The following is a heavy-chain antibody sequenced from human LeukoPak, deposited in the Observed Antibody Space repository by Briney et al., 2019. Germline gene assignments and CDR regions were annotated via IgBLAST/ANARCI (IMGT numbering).Heavy chain of an antibody. CDR2: INHSGST. CDR3: ASGSGYYSRVFDY. Sequence: PSETLSLTCAVYGGSFSGYYWSWIRQPPGKGLEWIGEINHSGSTNYNPSLKSRVTISVDTSKNQFSLKLSSVTAADTAAYYCASGSGYYSRVFDYWGQGTLVTVSS. D-gene: IGHD3-22*01. J-gene: IGHJ4*02. V-gene: IGHV4-34*01. CDR1: GGSFSGYY.